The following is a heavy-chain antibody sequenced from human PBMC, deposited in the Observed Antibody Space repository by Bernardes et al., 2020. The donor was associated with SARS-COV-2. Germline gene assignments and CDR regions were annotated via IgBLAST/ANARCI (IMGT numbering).Heavy chain of an antibody. V-gene: IGHV3-72*01. CDR2: IRNKGRSYTT. D-gene: IGHD2-21*01. CDR3: ARSPLGIAPFDY. Sequence: VGSLRLSCAASGFTFSDHNMDWVRQAPGKGLEWIARIRNKGRSYTTEYAASVKGRFTISGDESTNSLFLQMNSLKTEDTAMYYCARSPLGIAPFDYWGQGTLVTVSS. CDR1: GFTFSDHN. J-gene: IGHJ4*02.